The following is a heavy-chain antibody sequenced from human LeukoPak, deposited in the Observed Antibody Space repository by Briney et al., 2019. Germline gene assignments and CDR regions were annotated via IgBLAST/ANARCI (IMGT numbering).Heavy chain of an antibody. D-gene: IGHD4-17*01. CDR1: GYTVTRYG. V-gene: IGHV1-18*01. CDR3: ARDPWALGYGDSRLDY. J-gene: IGHJ4*02. CDR2: ISAYNGNT. Sequence: ASVKVSCKASGYTVTRYGISWVRQAPGQGLEWMGWISAYNGNTSYAQKFQGRVTMTTDTSTSTAYMELRSLRSDDTAVYYCARDPWALGYGDSRLDYWGQGTLVTVSS.